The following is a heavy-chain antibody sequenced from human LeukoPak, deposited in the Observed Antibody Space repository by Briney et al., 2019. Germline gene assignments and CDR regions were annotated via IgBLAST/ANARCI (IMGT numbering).Heavy chain of an antibody. J-gene: IGHJ4*02. CDR1: GSLFANYX. V-gene: IGHV5-51*01. D-gene: IGHD5-24*01. Sequence: GEPLKISCKASGSLFANYXXXXXXPISGXXLXXXXTIYPVGPDPTYSPSWQGQVPISADXSIGTAYLQWSSLKASDTAMYYCARLGQRWPNYYFDYWAQGTLVTVSA. CDR3: ARLGQRWPNYYFDY. CDR2: IYPVGPDP.